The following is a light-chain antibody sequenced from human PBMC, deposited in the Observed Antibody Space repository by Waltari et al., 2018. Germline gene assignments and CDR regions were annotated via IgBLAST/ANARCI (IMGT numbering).Light chain of an antibody. V-gene: IGLV1-47*01. CDR2: RDS. J-gene: IGLJ2*01. CDR1: NSNIGFYS. CDR3: ASWDQSLRGVV. Sequence: QSVLSQPPSASASPGQVVPFPCSGSNSNIGFYSVFWYQPVPGTAPKLVIFRDSQRPSGVPGRFSGSKSGTSASLAISGLRSEDEADYYCASWDQSLRGVVFGGGTKLTVL.